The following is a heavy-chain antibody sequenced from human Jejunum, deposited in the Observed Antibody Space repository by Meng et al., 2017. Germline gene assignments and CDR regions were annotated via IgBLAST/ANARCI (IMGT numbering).Heavy chain of an antibody. J-gene: IGHJ4*02. Sequence: EKQLVASGGGLLEPGGSLRFSCTASGFTFSTYWMHWVRQAPGKGLVWVSRISTDGSYATYADSVKGRFTISRDNAKNTLYLQMNSLRAEDTAVYYCARAVSENYFRADYWGQGTLVTVSS. V-gene: IGHV3-74*01. CDR2: ISTDGSYA. D-gene: IGHD1-26*01. CDR1: GFTFSTYW. CDR3: ARAVSENYFRADY.